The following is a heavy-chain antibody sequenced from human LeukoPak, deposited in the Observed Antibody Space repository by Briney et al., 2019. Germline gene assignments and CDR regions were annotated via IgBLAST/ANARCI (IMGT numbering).Heavy chain of an antibody. J-gene: IGHJ3*02. CDR2: ISYDGSNK. V-gene: IGHV3-30*04. D-gene: IGHD6-13*01. CDR3: ARDLYSSSWPHDAFDI. CDR1: GFTFSSYA. Sequence: GGSLRLSCAASGFTFSSYAIHWVRQAPGKGLEWVAVISYDGSNKYYADSVKGRFTISRDNSKNTLYLQMNSLRAEDTAVYYCARDLYSSSWPHDAFDIWGQGTMVTVSS.